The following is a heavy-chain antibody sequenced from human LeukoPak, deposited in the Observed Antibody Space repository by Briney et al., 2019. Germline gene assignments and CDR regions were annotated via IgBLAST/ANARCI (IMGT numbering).Heavy chain of an antibody. CDR1: GFTFSSYS. J-gene: IGHJ4*02. V-gene: IGHV3-48*01. D-gene: IGHD3-10*01. Sequence: PGGSLRLSCAASGFTFSSYSMNWVRQAPGKGLEWVSYISSSSSTIYYADSVKGRFTLSRDKAKNSLYLQMNSLRPEDTAVYYCARERTPKYYYGSGSFDRYFDYWGQGTLVTVSS. CDR3: ARERTPKYYYGSGSFDRYFDY. CDR2: ISSSSSTI.